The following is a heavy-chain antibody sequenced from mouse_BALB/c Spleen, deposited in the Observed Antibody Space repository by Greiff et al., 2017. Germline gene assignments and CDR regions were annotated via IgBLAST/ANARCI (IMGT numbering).Heavy chain of an antibody. D-gene: IGHD2-1*01. CDR1: GFTFSSYT. J-gene: IGHJ2*01. Sequence: EVQGVESGGGLVKPGGSLKLSCAASGFTFSSYTMSWVRQTPEKRLEWVATISSGGSYTYYPDSVKGRFTISRDNAKNTLYLQMSSLKSEDTAMYYCTRDRDGKYYFDYWGQGTTLTVSS. CDR3: TRDRDGKYYFDY. V-gene: IGHV5-6-4*01. CDR2: ISSGGSYT.